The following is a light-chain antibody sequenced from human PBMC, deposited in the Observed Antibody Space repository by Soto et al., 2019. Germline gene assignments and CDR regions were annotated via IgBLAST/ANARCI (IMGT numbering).Light chain of an antibody. CDR1: QSLLHSNGYNY. V-gene: IGKV2-28*01. J-gene: IGKJ4*01. CDR2: LGS. Sequence: DIVMTQSPLSLPVTPGEPASISCRSSQSLLHSNGYNYLDWYLQKPGQSPQLLIYLGSNRASGVPDRLSGSGSGTDFTLKISRVEAEDVGVYYCLQALKTLTFGGGTKVDIK. CDR3: LQALKTLT.